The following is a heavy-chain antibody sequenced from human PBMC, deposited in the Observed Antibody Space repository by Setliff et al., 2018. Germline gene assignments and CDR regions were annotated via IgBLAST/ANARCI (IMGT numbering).Heavy chain of an antibody. CDR1: GGSIRDYY. J-gene: IGHJ5*02. Sequence: SETLSLTCTVSGGSIRDYYWNWTRQSPGKGLEWIGYIYYRGSTNYNSSLKSRVTISIDMSKNQFSLKLSSATAADTAVYFCAAVGTAAGGGWFDPWGRGTRVTVSS. V-gene: IGHV4-59*01. CDR2: IYYRGST. D-gene: IGHD2-15*01. CDR3: AAVGTAAGGGWFDP.